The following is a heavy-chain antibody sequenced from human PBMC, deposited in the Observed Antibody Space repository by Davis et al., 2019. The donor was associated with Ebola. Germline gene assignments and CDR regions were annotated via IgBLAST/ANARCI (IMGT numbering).Heavy chain of an antibody. Sequence: ASVKVSCKASGYSFTDDGISWVRQAPGQGLEWMGWISTYNGNTNYAQKLQGRVTMTTDTSTSTAYMELRSLRSDDTAVYYCARDLGGPEGDYWGQGTLVTVSS. CDR2: ISTYNGNT. CDR1: GYSFTDDG. J-gene: IGHJ4*02. CDR3: ARDLGGPEGDY. D-gene: IGHD3-16*01. V-gene: IGHV1-18*01.